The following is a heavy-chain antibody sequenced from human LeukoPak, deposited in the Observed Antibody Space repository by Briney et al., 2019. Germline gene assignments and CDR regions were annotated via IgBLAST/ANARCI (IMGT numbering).Heavy chain of an antibody. CDR1: GGSFCGDY. CDR2: IKHSGST. Sequence: SETLSLTSALYGGSFCGDYWSWIRHPPRKGLEWIVEIKHSGSTNYNTSLKSRVTISVYTSKNQFSLQLSSVTAADTAVYYCARGYSRVYSYALTLYYFDYWGEGTLVTVSS. D-gene: IGHD5-18*01. V-gene: IGHV4-34*01. CDR3: ARGYSRVYSYALTLYYFDY. J-gene: IGHJ4*02.